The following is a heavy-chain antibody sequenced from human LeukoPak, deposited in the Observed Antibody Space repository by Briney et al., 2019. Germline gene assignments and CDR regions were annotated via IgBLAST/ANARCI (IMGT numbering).Heavy chain of an antibody. CDR2: IYHTGNT. J-gene: IGHJ4*02. Sequence: PSETLSLTCGVSGYSLSRGYYWGWIRQPPGKGLEWIGSIYHTGNTYYNPSLKSRVTISVDTSKNQFSLKVRSVTAADTAVYYCAGWFGELLSLFAYWGQGTLVTVSS. V-gene: IGHV4-38-2*01. CDR3: AGWFGELLSLFAY. CDR1: GYSLSRGYY. D-gene: IGHD3-10*01.